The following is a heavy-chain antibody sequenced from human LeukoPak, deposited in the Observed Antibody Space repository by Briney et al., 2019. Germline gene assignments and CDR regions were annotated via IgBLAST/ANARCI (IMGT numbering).Heavy chain of an antibody. CDR2: ITDSSNYI. D-gene: IGHD6-19*01. J-gene: IGHJ4*02. V-gene: IGHV3-21*01. CDR3: ARVNGFVAGRLSYFDY. Sequence: PGGSLRLSCAASGFTFSSYSINWVRQAPGKGLEWVSSITDSSNYIYYADSVKGRFTISRDNAKNSLYLQMNSLRAEDTAVYYCARVNGFVAGRLSYFDYWGQGTLVTVSS. CDR1: GFTFSSYS.